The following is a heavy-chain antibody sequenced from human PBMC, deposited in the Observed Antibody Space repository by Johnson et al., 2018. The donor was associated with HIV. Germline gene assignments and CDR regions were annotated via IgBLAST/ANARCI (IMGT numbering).Heavy chain of an antibody. V-gene: IGHV3-23*04. Sequence: VQLVESGGGLVQPGGSLRLSCAASGFTFSSYAMSWVRQAPGKGLEWVSAISGSGGSTYYAGSVKGRFTISRDNSKNTLYLQMNSLRAEDTAVYYCARLDEIAAAGTGDAFDIWGQGTMVTVSS. J-gene: IGHJ3*02. CDR1: GFTFSSYA. CDR3: ARLDEIAAAGTGDAFDI. CDR2: ISGSGGST. D-gene: IGHD6-13*01.